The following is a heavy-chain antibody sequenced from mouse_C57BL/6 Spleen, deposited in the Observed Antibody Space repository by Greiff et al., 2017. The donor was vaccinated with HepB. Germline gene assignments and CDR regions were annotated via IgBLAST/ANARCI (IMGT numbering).Heavy chain of an antibody. J-gene: IGHJ2*01. Sequence: VQLQQSGAELVKPGASVKISCKASGYAFSSYWMNWVKQRPGKGLEWIGQIYPGDGDTNYNGKFKGKATLTADKSSSTAYMQLSSLTSEDSAVYFCAKGGRSEDYFDYWGQGTTLTVSS. CDR2: IYPGDGDT. CDR3: AKGGRSEDYFDY. CDR1: GYAFSSYW. V-gene: IGHV1-80*01.